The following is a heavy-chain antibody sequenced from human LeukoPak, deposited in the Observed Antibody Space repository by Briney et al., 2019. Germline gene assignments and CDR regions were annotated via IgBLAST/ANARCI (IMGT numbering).Heavy chain of an antibody. CDR1: GGSISSSNW. D-gene: IGHD4-17*01. V-gene: IGHV4-4*02. J-gene: IGHJ3*02. CDR2: IYHSGST. CDR3: AASTTVTTYRGLRAFDI. Sequence: SETLSLTCAVSGGSISSSNWWSWVRQPPGKGLEWIGEIYHSGSTNYNPSLKSRVTISVDRSKNHFSLKLSSVTAADTAVYYCAASTTVTTYRGLRAFDIWGQGTMVTVSS.